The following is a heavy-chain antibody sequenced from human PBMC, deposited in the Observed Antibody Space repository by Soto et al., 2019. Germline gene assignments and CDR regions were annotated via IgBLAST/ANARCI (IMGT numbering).Heavy chain of an antibody. V-gene: IGHV4-31*03. Sequence: QVQLQESGPGLVKTSQTLSLTCTVSGASTGSGGSYWSWIRQHPGKGLEWIGYIYYTGSTYYSPSLMSRASKSVDTSNNQFSLKLDSATAADTAVYYCARADYGDRGLAFDSWGQGTLVTVSS. J-gene: IGHJ4*02. D-gene: IGHD4-17*01. CDR1: GASTGSGGSY. CDR3: ARADYGDRGLAFDS. CDR2: IYYTGST.